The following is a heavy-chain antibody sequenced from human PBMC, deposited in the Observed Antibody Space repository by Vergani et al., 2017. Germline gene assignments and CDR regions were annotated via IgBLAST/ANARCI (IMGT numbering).Heavy chain of an antibody. CDR2: ISYDGSNK. D-gene: IGHD5-12*01. V-gene: IGHV3-30*18. J-gene: IGHJ6*02. CDR1: GFTFSSYG. Sequence: QVQLVESGGGVVQPGRSLRLSCAASGFTFSSYGMHWVRQAPGKGLEWVAVISYDGSNKYYADSVKGRFTISRDNSKNTLYLQMNSLRAEDTAVYYCAKGLYSGYVVAGTRTLRLGYGMDVWGQGTTVTVSS. CDR3: AKGLYSGYVVAGTRTLRLGYGMDV.